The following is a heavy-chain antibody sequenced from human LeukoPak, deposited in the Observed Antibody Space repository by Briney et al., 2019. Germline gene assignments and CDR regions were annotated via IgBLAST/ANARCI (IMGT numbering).Heavy chain of an antibody. V-gene: IGHV4-34*01. J-gene: IGHJ3*02. Sequence: SETLSLTCAVYGGSFSGYYWSWVRQPPGKGLEWIGEIYHSGSTNYNPSLKSRVTISVDKSKNQFSLKLSSVTAADTAVYYCARFNYYGSDAFDIWGQGTMVTVSS. CDR1: GGSFSGYY. CDR2: IYHSGST. D-gene: IGHD3-10*01. CDR3: ARFNYYGSDAFDI.